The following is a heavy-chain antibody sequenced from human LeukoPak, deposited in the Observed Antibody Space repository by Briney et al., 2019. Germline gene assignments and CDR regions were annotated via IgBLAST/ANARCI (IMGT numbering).Heavy chain of an antibody. CDR1: GFTFSSYA. CDR3: ASSLRYYFDY. V-gene: IGHV3-23*01. J-gene: IGHJ4*02. CDR2: ISGSGGST. Sequence: PGGSLRLSCAASGFTFSSYAMSWVRQAPGKGLEWVSAISGSGGSTYYADPVKGRFTISRDNSKNTLYLQMNSLRAEDTAVYYCASSLRYYFDYWGQGTLVTVSS.